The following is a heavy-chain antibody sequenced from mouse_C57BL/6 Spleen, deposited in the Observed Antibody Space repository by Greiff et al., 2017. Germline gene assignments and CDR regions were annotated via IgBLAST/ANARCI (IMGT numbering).Heavy chain of an antibody. J-gene: IGHJ2*01. CDR3: ARKSNGFDY. CDR2: INPSTGGT. Sequence: VQLQQSGPELVKPGASVKISCKASGYSFTGYYMNWVKQSPEKSLECIGEINPSTGGTTYNQKFKAKATLTVDKSSSTAYMQLKSLTSEDSAVYYCARKSNGFDYWGQGTTLTVSS. V-gene: IGHV1-42*01. CDR1: GYSFTGYY. D-gene: IGHD2-5*01.